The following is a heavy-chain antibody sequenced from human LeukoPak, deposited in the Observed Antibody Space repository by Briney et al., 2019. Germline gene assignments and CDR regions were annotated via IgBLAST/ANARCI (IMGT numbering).Heavy chain of an antibody. CDR1: GGSFSGYY. Sequence: SETLSLTCAVYGGSFSGYYWSWIRQPPGKGLEWIGEINHSGSTNYNPSLKSRVTISVDTSKNQFSLKLSSVTAADTAVYYCARRSDWFGLLDYWGQGTLVTVSS. V-gene: IGHV4-34*01. J-gene: IGHJ4*02. CDR3: ARRSDWFGLLDY. D-gene: IGHD3/OR15-3a*01. CDR2: INHSGST.